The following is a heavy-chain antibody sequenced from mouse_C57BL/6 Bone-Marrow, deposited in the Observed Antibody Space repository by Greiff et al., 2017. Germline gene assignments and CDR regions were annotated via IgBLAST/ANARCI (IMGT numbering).Heavy chain of an antibody. D-gene: IGHD2-3*01. CDR1: GFNIKDYY. CDR2: IDPEDGDT. CDR3: AGARVRPLYCNAMDY. V-gene: IGHV14-2*01. Sequence: VQLQQSGAELVKPGASVKLSCKASGFNIKDYYMHWVKQRTEQGLEWIGRIDPEDGDTKYDPKFQGKATLTADPSSNTAYLHLTSLTSEDTAVSYCAGARVRPLYCNAMDYWGQGTSVTVSS. J-gene: IGHJ4*01.